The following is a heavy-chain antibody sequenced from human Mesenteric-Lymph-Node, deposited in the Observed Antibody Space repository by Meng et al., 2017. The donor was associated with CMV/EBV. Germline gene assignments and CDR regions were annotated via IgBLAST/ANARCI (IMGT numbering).Heavy chain of an antibody. J-gene: IGHJ4*02. CDR1: GFTFRNYN. D-gene: IGHD2-15*01. Sequence: GESLKISCATSGFTFRNYNVNWVRPVPGKGLEWVSTISSTGSYILYADSVKGRFTMSRENTKNSLYLDMNRLRAGDTAVYYCARRYCSGGCCNFDFWGQGTLVTVSS. CDR2: ISSTGSYI. CDR3: ARRYCSGGCCNFDF. V-gene: IGHV3-21*01.